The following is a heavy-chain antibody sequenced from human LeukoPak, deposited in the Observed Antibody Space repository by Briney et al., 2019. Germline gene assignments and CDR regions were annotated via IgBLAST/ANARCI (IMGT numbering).Heavy chain of an antibody. J-gene: IGHJ6*02. V-gene: IGHV3-21*01. CDR3: ARELENYCSSTSCYGYYYGMDV. CDR2: ISSSSSSYI. Sequence: GGSLRLSCAASGFTFSSYSMNWVRQAPGKGLEWVSSISSSSSSYIYYADSVKGRFTISRDNAKNSLYLQMNSLRAEDTAVYYCARELENYCSSTSCYGYYYGMDVWGQGTTVTVSS. D-gene: IGHD2-2*01. CDR1: GFTFSSYS.